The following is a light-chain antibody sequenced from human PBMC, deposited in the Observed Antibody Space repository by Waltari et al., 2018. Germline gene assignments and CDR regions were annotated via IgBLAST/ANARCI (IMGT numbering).Light chain of an antibody. CDR3: ATWDTSLSGGV. CDR1: TSNIGNNY. Sequence: HSMLTQPPSVSAAPGQEVTISCSGSTSNIGNNYVSWYQQVPGTAPKRLIYDNDERPSGIPDRFSGSKSGTSATLDITGLQTGDEADYYCATWDTSLSGGVFGGGTKLTVL. J-gene: IGLJ2*01. CDR2: DND. V-gene: IGLV1-51*01.